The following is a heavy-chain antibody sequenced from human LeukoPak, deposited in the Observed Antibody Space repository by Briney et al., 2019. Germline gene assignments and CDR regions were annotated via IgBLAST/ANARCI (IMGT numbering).Heavy chain of an antibody. CDR3: ARDGYCTNGVCFIFDY. J-gene: IGHJ4*02. D-gene: IGHD2-8*01. Sequence: PGGSLRLSCAASGFTFSSYCMNWVRQAPGKGLEWVSSISSSSSYIYYADSVKGRFTISRDNAKNSLYLQMNSLRAEDTAVYYCARDGYCTNGVCFIFDYWGQGTLVTVSS. V-gene: IGHV3-21*01. CDR2: ISSSSSYI. CDR1: GFTFSSYC.